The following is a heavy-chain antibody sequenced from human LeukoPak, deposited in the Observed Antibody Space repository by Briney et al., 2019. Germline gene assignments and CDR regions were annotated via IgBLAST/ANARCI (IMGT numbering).Heavy chain of an antibody. Sequence: GRSLRLSCAVSGFTFDDYAMHWVRQAPGKGLEWVSGISWNSGSIGYADSVKGRFTISRDNAKNSLYLQMNSLRAEDTAVYYCAREGWELLLDYWGQGTLVTVSS. CDR1: GFTFDDYA. J-gene: IGHJ4*02. CDR3: AREGWELLLDY. D-gene: IGHD1-26*01. CDR2: ISWNSGSI. V-gene: IGHV3-9*01.